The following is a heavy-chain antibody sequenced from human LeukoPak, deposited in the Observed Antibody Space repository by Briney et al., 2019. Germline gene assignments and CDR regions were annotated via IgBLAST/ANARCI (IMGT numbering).Heavy chain of an antibody. V-gene: IGHV3-23*01. J-gene: IGHJ5*02. Sequence: GGSLRLSCAASGFTFTSYSMNWVRQAPGKGLEWVSTISGGGGSTYYADSVKGRFTISRDNSKNTLYLQMNSLRAEDTAVYYCAKDLGGPLNHWGQGTLVTVSS. D-gene: IGHD3-10*01. CDR3: AKDLGGPLNH. CDR2: ISGGGGST. CDR1: GFTFTSYS.